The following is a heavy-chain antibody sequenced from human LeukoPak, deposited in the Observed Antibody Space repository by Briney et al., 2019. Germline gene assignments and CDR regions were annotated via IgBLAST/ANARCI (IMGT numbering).Heavy chain of an antibody. CDR2: MNPISGNS. CDR3: ARGVPVRRFLLYCSGGSCYSHYMDV. V-gene: IGHV1-8*03. J-gene: IGHJ6*03. CDR1: GYTFTSYD. Sequence: AGVQVSCKASGYTFTSYDINWVRQATGQGLEWMGCMNPISGNSGCAQKFQGRVTITRNTSISTAYMELSSLRSEDTAVYYCARGVPVRRFLLYCSGGSCYSHYMDVWGKGTTVTVSS. D-gene: IGHD2-15*01.